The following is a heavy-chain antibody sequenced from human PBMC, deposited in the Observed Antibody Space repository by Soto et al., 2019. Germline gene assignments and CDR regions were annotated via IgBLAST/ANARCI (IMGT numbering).Heavy chain of an antibody. Sequence: QVQLVQSGAEVKKPGSSVKVSCRASGGTFNSHTISWVRQAPGQGLEWMGGIMPMFGVTNYARKFQGRLTMTANESTTTAYTEGSSLTSDDTAVYYWAGEGVTSSMSLPWMGYHYYGLDVWGQGTTVIVSS. CDR2: IMPMFGVT. CDR1: GGTFNSHT. D-gene: IGHD2-2*01. CDR3: AGEGVTSSMSLPWMGYHYYGLDV. V-gene: IGHV1-69*12. J-gene: IGHJ6*02.